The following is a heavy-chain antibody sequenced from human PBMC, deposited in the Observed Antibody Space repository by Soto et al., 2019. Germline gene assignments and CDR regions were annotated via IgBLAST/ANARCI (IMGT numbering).Heavy chain of an antibody. J-gene: IGHJ4*02. CDR3: ASGGSSLNFDS. Sequence: GGSLRLSCAASGFTFRSYWMQWVRQAPGKGLVWVSWINSDGSSTSYADSVKGRFTISRDNAKNTLYLQMNSLRVEDTAVYYCASGGSSLNFDSWGQGTLVTVSS. D-gene: IGHD6-6*01. CDR2: INSDGSST. V-gene: IGHV3-74*01. CDR1: GFTFRSYW.